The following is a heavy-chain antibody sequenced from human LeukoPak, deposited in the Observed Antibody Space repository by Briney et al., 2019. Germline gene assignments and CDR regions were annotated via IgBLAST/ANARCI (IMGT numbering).Heavy chain of an antibody. CDR3: ARGLLGSSTSVVYYFDY. J-gene: IGHJ4*02. V-gene: IGHV4-34*01. D-gene: IGHD2-2*01. CDR2: INHSGST. Sequence: SETLSLTCAVYGGSFSGYYWSWIRQPPGEGLEWIGEINHSGSTNYNPSLKSRVTISVDTSKNQFSLKLSSVTAADTAVYYCARGLLGSSTSVVYYFDYWGQGTLVTVSS. CDR1: GGSFSGYY.